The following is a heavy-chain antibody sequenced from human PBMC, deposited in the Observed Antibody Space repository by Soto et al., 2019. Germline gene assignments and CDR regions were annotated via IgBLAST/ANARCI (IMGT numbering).Heavy chain of an antibody. V-gene: IGHV1-18*01. CDR1: GYTFASYA. CDR2: ISAYNGNT. CDR3: TRCKATVTPYNWFDP. D-gene: IGHD4-17*01. Sequence: GASVKVSCKASGYTFASYAISWMRQAPGQGLEWMGWISAYNGNTNYAQKLQGRVTMTTDTSKSIAYLQMNSLKTEDTAVYYCTRCKATVTPYNWFDPWGQGTLVTVSS. J-gene: IGHJ5*02.